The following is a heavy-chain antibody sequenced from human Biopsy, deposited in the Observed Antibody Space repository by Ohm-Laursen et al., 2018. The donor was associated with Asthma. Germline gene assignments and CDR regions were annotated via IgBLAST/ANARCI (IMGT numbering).Heavy chain of an antibody. CDR2: HDHEEGGT. CDR3: ASDFPKDYVRYNFQF. J-gene: IGHJ4*02. V-gene: IGHV1-24*01. D-gene: IGHD4-17*01. CDR1: GYSLTDLS. Sequence: ASAKVSCKISGYSLTDLSMHWVRQAPGQGLEWMGGHDHEEGGTVNARRFQGRVTMTEDTSTDTAYMELSSLSSDDTAVYYCASDFPKDYVRYNFQFWGQGTLDTVSS.